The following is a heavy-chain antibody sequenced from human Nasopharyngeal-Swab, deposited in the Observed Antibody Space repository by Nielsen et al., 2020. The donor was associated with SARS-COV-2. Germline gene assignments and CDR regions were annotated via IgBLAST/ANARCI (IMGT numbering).Heavy chain of an antibody. D-gene: IGHD1-26*01. V-gene: IGHV3-64*01. CDR1: GFTFSSYA. CDR2: ISSSRSST. Sequence: GESLKISCAASGFTFSSYAMHWVRQAPGKGLEYVSYISSSRSSTYYANSVKGRFTISRDNSKNTLYLQMVSLRAEEMAVYYCARVAIVGAIWGAFDIWGQGTMVTVSS. CDR3: ARVAIVGAIWGAFDI. J-gene: IGHJ3*02.